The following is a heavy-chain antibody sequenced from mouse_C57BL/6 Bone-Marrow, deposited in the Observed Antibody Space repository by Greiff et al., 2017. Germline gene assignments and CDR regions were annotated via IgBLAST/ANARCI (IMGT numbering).Heavy chain of an antibody. CDR3: TTHYCGSHDY. CDR1: GFNIKDDY. D-gene: IGHD1-1*01. Sequence: VKLQQSGAELVRPGASVKLSCTASGFNIKDDYMHWVKQRPEQGLEWIGWIDPENGDTEYASKFQGKATITADTSSNTAYLQLSSLTSEDTAVXYCTTHYCGSHDYWGQGTTLTVSS. CDR2: IDPENGDT. J-gene: IGHJ2*01. V-gene: IGHV14-4*01.